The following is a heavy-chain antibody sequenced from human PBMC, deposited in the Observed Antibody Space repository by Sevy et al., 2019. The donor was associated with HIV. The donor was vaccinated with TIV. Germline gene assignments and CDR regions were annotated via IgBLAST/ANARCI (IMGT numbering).Heavy chain of an antibody. CDR3: ASEDSGSYGYYFDY. D-gene: IGHD3-10*01. V-gene: IGHV3-7*01. CDR1: GFTFSSYW. Sequence: GGSLRLSCAASGFTFSSYWMSWVHQAPGKGLEWVANIKQDGSEKYYVDSVKGRFTISRDNAKNSLYLQMNSLRAEDTAVYYCASEDSGSYGYYFDYWGQGTLVTVSS. CDR2: IKQDGSEK. J-gene: IGHJ4*02.